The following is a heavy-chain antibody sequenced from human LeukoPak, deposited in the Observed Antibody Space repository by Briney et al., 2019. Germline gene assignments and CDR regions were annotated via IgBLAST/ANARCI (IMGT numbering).Heavy chain of an antibody. Sequence: GGSLRLSCAASGFTFSSYGMHWVRQAPGKGLEWVAVISYDGSNKYYADSVKGRFTISRDNSKNTLYLQMNSLRAEETAVYYCAKADRGQWLVYGPAGHFEYWGQGTLVTVSS. CDR2: ISYDGSNK. D-gene: IGHD6-19*01. J-gene: IGHJ4*02. V-gene: IGHV3-30*18. CDR1: GFTFSSYG. CDR3: AKADRGQWLVYGPAGHFEY.